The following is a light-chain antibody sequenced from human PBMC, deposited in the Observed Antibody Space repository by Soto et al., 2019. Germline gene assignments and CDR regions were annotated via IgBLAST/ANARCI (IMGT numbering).Light chain of an antibody. V-gene: IGKV3-20*01. J-gene: IGKJ3*01. CDR1: QSVISSF. CDR2: GAS. CDR3: QQYGTSPST. Sequence: EIVLTQSPGTLSLSPGEGATLSCRASQSVISSFSAWYQQKPGQAPRLLIYGASSRATGIPVRFSGSGSGTDFTLTISRLEPEDFAVYYCQQYGTSPSTFGPGTKVDIK.